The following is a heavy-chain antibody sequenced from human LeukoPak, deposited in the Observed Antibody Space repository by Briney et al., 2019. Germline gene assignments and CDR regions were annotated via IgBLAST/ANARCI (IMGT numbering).Heavy chain of an antibody. D-gene: IGHD6-13*01. CDR3: ARSLAAAGLSSL. Sequence: ASVKVSCKASGYTFTSYDINWVRQATGQGLEWMGWMNPNSGNTGYAQKFQGRVTMTSNTSISTAYMELSSLRSEDTAVYYCARSLAAAGLSSLWGQGTMVTVSS. J-gene: IGHJ3*01. V-gene: IGHV1-8*01. CDR1: GYTFTSYD. CDR2: MNPNSGNT.